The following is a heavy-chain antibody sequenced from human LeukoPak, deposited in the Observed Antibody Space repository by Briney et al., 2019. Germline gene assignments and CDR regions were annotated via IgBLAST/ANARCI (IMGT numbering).Heavy chain of an antibody. CDR3: ARDVGCSGGSCYPTLDY. CDR1: GYTFTSYG. CDR2: ISAYNGNT. D-gene: IGHD2-15*01. J-gene: IGHJ4*02. Sequence: ASVKVSCKASGYTFTSYGISWVRQAPGQGPEWMGWISAYNGNTNYAQKLRGRVTMTTDTSTSTAYMELRSLRSDDTAVCYCARDVGCSGGSCYPTLDYWGQGTLVTVSS. V-gene: IGHV1-18*01.